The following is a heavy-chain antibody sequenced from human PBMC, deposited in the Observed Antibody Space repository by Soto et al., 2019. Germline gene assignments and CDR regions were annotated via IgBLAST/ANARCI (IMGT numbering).Heavy chain of an antibody. Sequence: ASVKVSCKASGYTFTRYGISWVRQAPGQGLEWMGWISGYNGDTNYAQKFQDRVSMTIDTSTGTAYMELRSLTSDDTAIYYCAKNGQPPYYYYGLDVWGQGSKVTVSS. CDR1: GYTFTRYG. J-gene: IGHJ6*02. CDR2: ISGYNGDT. CDR3: AKNGQPPYYYYGLDV. D-gene: IGHD2-8*01. V-gene: IGHV1-18*01.